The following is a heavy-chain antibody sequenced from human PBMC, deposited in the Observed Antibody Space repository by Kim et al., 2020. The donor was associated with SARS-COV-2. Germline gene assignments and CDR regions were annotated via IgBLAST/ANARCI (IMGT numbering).Heavy chain of an antibody. CDR1: GGSISSSSYY. D-gene: IGHD2-15*01. CDR2: IYYSGST. Sequence: SETLSLTCTVSGGSISSSSYYWGWIRQPPGKGLEWIGSIYYSGSTYYNPSLKSRVTISVDTSKNQFSLKLSSVTAADTAVYYCARRSGYCSGGSCSGSWFDPWGQGTLVTVSS. J-gene: IGHJ5*02. CDR3: ARRSGYCSGGSCSGSWFDP. V-gene: IGHV4-39*01.